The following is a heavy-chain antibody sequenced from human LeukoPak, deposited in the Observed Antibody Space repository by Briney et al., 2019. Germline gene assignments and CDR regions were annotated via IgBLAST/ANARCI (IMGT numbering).Heavy chain of an antibody. CDR3: ARDTIGYYFDSSGPRGFDY. Sequence: ASVKVSCKASGYTFSSYGISWVRQAPGQGLEWMGWISAYNGNTNYAQKLQGRVTMTTDTSTSTAYMELRSLRSDDTAVYYCARDTIGYYFDSSGPRGFDYWGQGTLVTVSS. CDR1: GYTFSSYG. J-gene: IGHJ4*02. V-gene: IGHV1-18*01. D-gene: IGHD3-22*01. CDR2: ISAYNGNT.